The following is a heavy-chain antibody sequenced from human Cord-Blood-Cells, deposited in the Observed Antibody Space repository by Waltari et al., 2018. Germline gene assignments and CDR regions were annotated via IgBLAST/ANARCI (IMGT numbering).Heavy chain of an antibody. Sequence: QVQLVESGGGVVQPGRSLRLSCAASGFPFSSYAMPWVRRAPGKGLEWVAVISYDGSNKYYADSVKGRFTISRDNSKNTLYLQMNSLRAEDTAVYYCARDLLRAVAGTDYWGQGTLVTVSS. V-gene: IGHV3-30*04. CDR1: GFPFSSYA. CDR2: ISYDGSNK. D-gene: IGHD6-19*01. CDR3: ARDLLRAVAGTDY. J-gene: IGHJ4*02.